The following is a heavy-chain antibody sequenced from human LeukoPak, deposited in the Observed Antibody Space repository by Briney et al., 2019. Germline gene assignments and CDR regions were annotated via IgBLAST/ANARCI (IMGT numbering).Heavy chain of an antibody. V-gene: IGHV4-59*08. D-gene: IGHD3-16*02. J-gene: IGHJ6*03. Sequence: TSETLSLTCTVSGGSIGTYYWRWIRQSPGKGLEWIGYIYVTGTRYNPYLQSRVTISVDRSRNQFFLKMSSVTAADTAVYYCARHIGGGIEDMDVWGKGTKVIVSS. CDR1: GGSIGTYY. CDR3: ARHIGGGIEDMDV. CDR2: IYVTGT.